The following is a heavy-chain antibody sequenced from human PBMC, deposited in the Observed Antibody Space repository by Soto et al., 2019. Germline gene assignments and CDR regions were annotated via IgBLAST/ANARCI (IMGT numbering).Heavy chain of an antibody. D-gene: IGHD3-22*01. V-gene: IGHV1-3*01. CDR1: GYTFTSYA. J-gene: IGHJ4*02. Sequence: GASVKVSCKASGYTFTSYAMHWVRQAPGQRLEWMGWINAGNGNTKYSQKFQGRVTITRDTSASTAYMELSSLRSEDTAVYYCARGPDSSGYSDHFDYWGQGTLVTVSS. CDR3: ARGPDSSGYSDHFDY. CDR2: INAGNGNT.